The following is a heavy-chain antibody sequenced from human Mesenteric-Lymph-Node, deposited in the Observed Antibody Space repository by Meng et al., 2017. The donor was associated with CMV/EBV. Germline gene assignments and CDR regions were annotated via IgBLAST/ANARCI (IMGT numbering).Heavy chain of an antibody. J-gene: IGHJ4*02. CDR1: GFTFSSYS. V-gene: IGHV3-21*01. Sequence: GESLKISCAASGFTFSSYSMNWVRQAPGKGLEWVSSISSSSSYIYYADSVKGRFTISRDNAKNSLYLQMNSLRAEDTDAYYGAKDPTETAFDYWGQGTLVTVSS. D-gene: IGHD1-1*01. CDR3: AKDPTETAFDY. CDR2: ISSSSSYI.